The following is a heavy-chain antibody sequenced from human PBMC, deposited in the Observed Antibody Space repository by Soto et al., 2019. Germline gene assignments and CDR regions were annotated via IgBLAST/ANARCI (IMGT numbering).Heavy chain of an antibody. D-gene: IGHD1-26*01. CDR3: AHRVGAPGYFQH. CDR1: GFSLSTNGVG. V-gene: IGHV2-5*02. CDR2: IYWDDDK. Sequence: QITLKESGPTLVKPTQTLTLSCTFSGFSLSTNGVGVGWIRQPPGKALEWLALIYWDDDKRYSPSLKSRLTITTDTSKNQVVLTMTNMDPVDTATYYCAHRVGAPGYFQHWGQGTLVTVSS. J-gene: IGHJ1*01.